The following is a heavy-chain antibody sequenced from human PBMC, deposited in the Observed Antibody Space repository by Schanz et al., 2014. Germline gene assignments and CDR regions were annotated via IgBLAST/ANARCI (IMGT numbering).Heavy chain of an antibody. Sequence: EVQLVESGGGLVKPGGSLRLSCAASGFSFSSYAMSWVRQAPGKGLVWVSAISGSGGSTYYADSVKGRFTISRDNSKNTLYLQMNTLRAEDTAVYYCARKMKLGVYGGKGHDSLDIWGQGTMVTVSS. CDR2: ISGSGGST. CDR3: ARKMKLGVYGGKGHDSLDI. D-gene: IGHD4-17*01. V-gene: IGHV3-23*04. CDR1: GFSFSSYA. J-gene: IGHJ3*02.